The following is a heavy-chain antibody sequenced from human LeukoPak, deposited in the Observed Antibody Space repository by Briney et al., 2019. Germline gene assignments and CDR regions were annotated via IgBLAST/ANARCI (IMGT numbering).Heavy chain of an antibody. CDR1: GGSFSGYY. CDR3: ARETSYDSSGYYKAFDI. CDR2: IYTSGTT. D-gene: IGHD3-22*01. V-gene: IGHV4-4*07. J-gene: IGHJ3*02. Sequence: SETLSLTCAVYGGSFSGYYWSWIRQPAGKELEWIGRIYTSGTTNYNPSLRSRVTISIDTSKNQLSLKLISVTAADTAVYYCARETSYDSSGYYKAFDIWGQGTMVTVSS.